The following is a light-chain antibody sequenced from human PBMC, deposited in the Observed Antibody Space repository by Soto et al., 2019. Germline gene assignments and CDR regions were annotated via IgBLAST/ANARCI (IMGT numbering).Light chain of an antibody. CDR1: SSDVGGYKY. CDR2: DVT. Sequence: QPVLTQPASVSGSPGQSITISCTGTSSDVGGYKYLSWYQQHPGKAPKLIIYDVTNRPSGTSHRFTGSKSGNTASLTISGLQAEDEGHYYCSSYTSSGLCVFGGGTKVTVL. V-gene: IGLV2-14*01. CDR3: SSYTSSGLCV. J-gene: IGLJ3*02.